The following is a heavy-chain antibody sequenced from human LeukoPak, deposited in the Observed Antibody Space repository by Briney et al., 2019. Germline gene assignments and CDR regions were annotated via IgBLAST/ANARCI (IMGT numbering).Heavy chain of an antibody. CDR3: ARVSRTVTPESTVYYNTY. CDR2: MYYSRGT. D-gene: IGHD3-9*01. CDR1: GGSVSGDNYY. Sequence: PSETLSLTCTVSGGSVSGDNYYWSWLRPPPGKGLEWRGYMYYSRGTKYSPSLKSRVTISVETSKNQLSLKLSSVTAADTAVYYRARVSRTVTPESTVYYNTYWGQGTLVTVTS. J-gene: IGHJ4*02. V-gene: IGHV4-61*01.